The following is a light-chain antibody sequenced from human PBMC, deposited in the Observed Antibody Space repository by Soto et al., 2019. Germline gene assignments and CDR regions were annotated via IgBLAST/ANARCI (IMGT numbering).Light chain of an antibody. J-gene: IGKJ4*01. CDR1: QSVSSN. Sequence: EIVMTQSPATLSVSPGERATLSCRASQSVSSNLAWYQQKPGQAPRLLIYGASTRATGIPARFSGSGSGTDFTLTIDTLESEDFAIYYCQHRYNWPLTFGAGTKVEIK. V-gene: IGKV3-15*01. CDR3: QHRYNWPLT. CDR2: GAS.